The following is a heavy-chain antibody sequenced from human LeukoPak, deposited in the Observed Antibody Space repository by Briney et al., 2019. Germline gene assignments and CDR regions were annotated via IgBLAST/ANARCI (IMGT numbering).Heavy chain of an antibody. Sequence: GGSLRLSCAASGFSFDDYGMSWVRQAPGKGLEWVSGINWNGDSIGYADSVKGRFTISRDNAKNSLYLQMNSLRAEDTASYSCARRRSSTTGDAFDIWGQGTMVTVSS. CDR2: INWNGDSI. J-gene: IGHJ3*02. D-gene: IGHD2-2*01. CDR3: ARRRSSTTGDAFDI. CDR1: GFSFDDYG. V-gene: IGHV3-20*04.